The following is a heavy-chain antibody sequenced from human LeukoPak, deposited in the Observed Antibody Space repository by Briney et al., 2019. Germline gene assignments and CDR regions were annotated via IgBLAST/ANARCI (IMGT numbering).Heavy chain of an antibody. D-gene: IGHD3-22*01. CDR1: GFTFTSYG. Sequence: GGSLRLSCAASGFTFTSYGMHWVRQAPGKGLEWVSAVSGGGSSTHYADSVKGRFTISRDNSKNTLYLQMNSLRAEDTALYYCAKGPGYYDSSGYYDYWGQGTLVTVSS. CDR3: AKGPGYYDSSGYYDY. J-gene: IGHJ4*02. CDR2: VSGGGSST. V-gene: IGHV3-23*01.